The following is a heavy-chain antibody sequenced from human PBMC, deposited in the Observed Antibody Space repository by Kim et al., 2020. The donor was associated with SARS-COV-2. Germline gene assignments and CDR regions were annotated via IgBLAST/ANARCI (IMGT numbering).Heavy chain of an antibody. D-gene: IGHD6-13*01. V-gene: IGHV3-23*01. CDR1: GFTFSSDA. J-gene: IGHJ4*02. CDR3: AKSKPGAAEY. CDR2: ISSSGGST. Sequence: GGSLRLSCAASGFTFSSDAMSWVRQAPGRGLEWVSGISSSGGSTSYANSVKGRFTISRDNSRNTLYLQMSSLRAEDTAVYYCAKSKPGAAEYWGQGTLVTVSS.